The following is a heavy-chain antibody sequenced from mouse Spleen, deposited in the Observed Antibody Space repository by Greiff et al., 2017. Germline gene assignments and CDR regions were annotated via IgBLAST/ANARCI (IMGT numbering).Heavy chain of an antibody. Sequence: VQLKQPGAELVKPGASVKMSCKASGYTFTSYWITWVKQRPGQGLEWIGDIYPGSGSTNYNEKFKSKATLTVDTSSSTAYMQLSSLTSEDSAVYYCARRDGNYRYYAMDYWGQGTSVTVSS. V-gene: IGHV1-55*01. D-gene: IGHD2-1*01. J-gene: IGHJ4*01. CDR2: IYPGSGST. CDR3: ARRDGNYRYYAMDY. CDR1: GYTFTSYW.